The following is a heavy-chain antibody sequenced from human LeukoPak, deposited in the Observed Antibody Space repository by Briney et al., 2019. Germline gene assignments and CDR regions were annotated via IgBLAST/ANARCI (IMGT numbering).Heavy chain of an antibody. CDR3: ARVLRGYCTNGVCYTAGFDP. V-gene: IGHV4-4*02. Sequence: PSGTLSLTCAVSGGSISSSNWWSWVRQPPGKGLEWIGEIYHSGSTNYNPSLKSRVTISVDKSKNQFSLKLSSVTAADTAVYYCARVLRGYCTNGVCYTAGFDPWGQGTLVTVSS. CDR2: IYHSGST. CDR1: GGSISSSNW. D-gene: IGHD2-8*01. J-gene: IGHJ5*02.